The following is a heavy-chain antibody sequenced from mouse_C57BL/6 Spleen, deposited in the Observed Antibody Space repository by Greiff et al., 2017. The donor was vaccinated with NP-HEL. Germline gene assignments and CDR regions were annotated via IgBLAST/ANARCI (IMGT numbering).Heavy chain of an antibody. J-gene: IGHJ2*01. CDR3: AKEYDRYWDY. CDR2: IYPGDGDT. D-gene: IGHD2-14*01. Sequence: VQLQQSGPELVKPGASVKISCQASGYAFSSSWLNWVKQRPGKGLEWIGRIYPGDGDTNYNGKFKGKATLTADKSSRTAYMQLSSLTAEDSAVYFWAKEYDRYWDYWGQGTTLTVSS. CDR1: GYAFSSSW. V-gene: IGHV1-82*01.